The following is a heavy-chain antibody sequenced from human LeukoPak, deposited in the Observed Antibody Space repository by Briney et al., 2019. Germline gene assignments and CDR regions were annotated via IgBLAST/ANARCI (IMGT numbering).Heavy chain of an antibody. V-gene: IGHV4-34*01. D-gene: IGHD6-13*01. CDR2: INHSGST. J-gene: IGHJ5*02. Sequence: SETLSLTCAVYGGSFSGYYWSWIRQPPGKGLEWIGEINHSGSTNYNPSLKSRVTISVDTSKNQFSLKLSSVTAADTAVYYCAREGYSSSWRQYNWFDPWGQGTLVTVSS. CDR1: GGSFSGYY. CDR3: AREGYSSSWRQYNWFDP.